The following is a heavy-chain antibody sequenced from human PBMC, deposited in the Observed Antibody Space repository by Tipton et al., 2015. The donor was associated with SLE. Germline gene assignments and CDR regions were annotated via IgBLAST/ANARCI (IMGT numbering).Heavy chain of an antibody. D-gene: IGHD4-17*01. V-gene: IGHV3-23*01. CDR2: IGRSGDST. J-gene: IGHJ4*02. CDR1: GYIFSNYV. CDR3: AKDRDDAGDSLVDY. Sequence: SLRLSCAASGYIFSNYVMSWVRQAPGKGLEWVSGIGRSGDSTYYADSVKGRFTISRDNSKNTLFLQMNSLRAEDTAVYYCAKDRDDAGDSLVDYWGQGTLVTVSS.